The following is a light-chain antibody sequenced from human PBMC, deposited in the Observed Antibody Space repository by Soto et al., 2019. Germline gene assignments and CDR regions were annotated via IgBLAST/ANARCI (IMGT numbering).Light chain of an antibody. CDR1: QDISNY. CDR2: AGT. Sequence: DIQMTQSPSSLSASVGDRVTITCRASQDISNYLVWYQQKPGKAPKLVIYAGTTLQSGVPSRFSGSGSGTDFTLTISSLQPEDVATFYCQEYNSALWTFGQGTKVEIK. CDR3: QEYNSALWT. V-gene: IGKV1-27*01. J-gene: IGKJ1*01.